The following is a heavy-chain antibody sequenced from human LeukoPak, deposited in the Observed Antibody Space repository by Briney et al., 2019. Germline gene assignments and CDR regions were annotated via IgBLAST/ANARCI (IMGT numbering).Heavy chain of an antibody. CDR2: ISGSGGST. D-gene: IGHD2-8*01. V-gene: IGHV3-23*01. CDR1: GFTFGNAW. CDR3: AKDPDCTSGICYTFFDY. J-gene: IGHJ4*02. Sequence: GGSLRLSCATSGFTFGNAWMTWVRQAPGKGLEWVSAISGSGGSTYYADSVKGRFTISRDNSKNTLYLQMNSLRAEDTAVYYCAKDPDCTSGICYTFFDYWGQGTLVTVSS.